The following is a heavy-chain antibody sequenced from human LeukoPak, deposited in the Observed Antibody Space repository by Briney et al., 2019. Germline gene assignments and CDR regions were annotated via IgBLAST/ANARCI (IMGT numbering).Heavy chain of an antibody. J-gene: IGHJ4*02. D-gene: IGHD2-2*01. CDR1: GFPFSSYG. Sequence: PGRSLRLSCAASGFPFSSYGMHWVRQAPGKALEWVAVIWNDGSKKLYADSVKGRFTVSRDNHKSVVFLQMNTLRVDDTAVYYCAKDRNIVIIPAAIEGFDYWGLGTLVTVAS. CDR3: AKDRNIVIIPAAIEGFDY. CDR2: IWNDGSKK. V-gene: IGHV3-33*06.